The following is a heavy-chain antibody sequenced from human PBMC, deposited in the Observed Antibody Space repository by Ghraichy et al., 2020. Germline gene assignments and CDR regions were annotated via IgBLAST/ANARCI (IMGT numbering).Heavy chain of an antibody. CDR3: ARAVVQGVIIRTSWDFDY. J-gene: IGHJ4*02. Sequence: SETLSLTCAVYGGSFSGYYWSWIRQPPGKGLEWIGEINHSGSTNYNPSLKSRVTISVDTSKNQFSLKLSSVTAADTAVYYCARAVVQGVIIRTSWDFDYWGQGTLVTVSS. CDR2: INHSGST. V-gene: IGHV4-34*01. D-gene: IGHD3-10*01. CDR1: GGSFSGYY.